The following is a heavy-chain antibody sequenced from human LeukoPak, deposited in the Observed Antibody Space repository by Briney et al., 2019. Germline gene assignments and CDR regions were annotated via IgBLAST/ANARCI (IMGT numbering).Heavy chain of an antibody. Sequence: SETLSLTCTVSGGSISSSSYYWSWIRQPPGKGLEWIGYIYYSGSTNYNPSLKSRVTISVDTSKNQFSLKLSSVTAADTAVYYCARVSVDWSPSPFFDYWGQGTLVTVSS. CDR3: ARVSVDWSPSPFFDY. CDR1: GGSISSSSYY. V-gene: IGHV4-61*01. J-gene: IGHJ4*02. CDR2: IYYSGST. D-gene: IGHD3-9*01.